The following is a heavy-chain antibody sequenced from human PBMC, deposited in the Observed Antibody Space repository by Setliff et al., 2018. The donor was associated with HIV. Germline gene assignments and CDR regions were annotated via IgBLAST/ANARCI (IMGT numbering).Heavy chain of an antibody. V-gene: IGHV3-49*03. D-gene: IGHD3-3*01. CDR1: GFTFSDHY. CDR3: NRVSNKFLGYYQYYNMDV. CDR2: IRSKPQGGTT. J-gene: IGHJ6*03. Sequence: GGSLRLSCAASGFTFSDHYMSWIRQAPGRGLEWVGFIRSKPQGGTTEYAASVKGRFIISRDDSKSIAYLQMDSLKTEDTAVYYCNRVSNKFLGYYQYYNMDVWGKGTTVTVSS.